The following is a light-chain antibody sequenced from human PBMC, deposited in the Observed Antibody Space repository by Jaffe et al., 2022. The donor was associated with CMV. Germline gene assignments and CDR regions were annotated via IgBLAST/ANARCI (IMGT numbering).Light chain of an antibody. Sequence: IQMTQSPPSLSASVGDRVTITCRASQSISITHVNWYQQESGKAPKLLIYGASDLQNGVPFRIRGSGSGTDFTLTINNLRPEDFATYFCQQSFRIPYTFGQGTKVEIK. CDR1: QSISITH. CDR2: GAS. CDR3: QQSFRIPYT. J-gene: IGKJ2*01. V-gene: IGKV1-39*01.